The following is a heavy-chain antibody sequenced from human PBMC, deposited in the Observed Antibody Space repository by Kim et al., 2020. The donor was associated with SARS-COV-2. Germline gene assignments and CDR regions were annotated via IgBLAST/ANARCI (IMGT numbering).Heavy chain of an antibody. Sequence: GGSLRLSCAASGFTFREYAMNWVRQAPGKGLEWVSAITGRGDSTYHADSAKGRFTISRDNSNKMLYLQMNSLRAEDTATYFCVKEGGPDLTAFDYWGQGTWVAVSS. CDR1: GFTFREYA. CDR2: ITGRGDST. CDR3: VKEGGPDLTAFDY. V-gene: IGHV3-23*01. J-gene: IGHJ4*02. D-gene: IGHD1-26*01.